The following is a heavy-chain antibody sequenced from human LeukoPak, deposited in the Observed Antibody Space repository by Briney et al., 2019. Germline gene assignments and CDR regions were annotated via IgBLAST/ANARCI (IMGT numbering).Heavy chain of an antibody. CDR3: ARGSAYSGSYYYYYYMDV. J-gene: IGHJ6*03. Sequence: ASVKVSCKASGYTFTGYYMHWVRQAPVQGLEWMGWINPNSGGTNYAQKFQGRVTMTRDTSISTAYMELSRLRSDDTAVYYCARGSAYSGSYYYYYYMDVWGKGTTVTVSS. V-gene: IGHV1-2*02. D-gene: IGHD1-26*01. CDR1: GYTFTGYY. CDR2: INPNSGGT.